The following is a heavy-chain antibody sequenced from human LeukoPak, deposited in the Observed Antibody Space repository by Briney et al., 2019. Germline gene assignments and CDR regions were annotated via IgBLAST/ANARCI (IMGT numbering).Heavy chain of an antibody. J-gene: IGHJ6*02. CDR1: GFTFSSYW. V-gene: IGHV3-7*01. CDR2: INHNGNVN. CDR3: ARAAYYYYGMDV. Sequence: GGSLRLSCAASGFTFSSYWMNWARQAPGKGLEWVASINHNGNVNYYVDSVKGRFTISRDNAKNSLYLQMNSLRAEDTAVYYCARAAYYYYGMDVWGQGATVTVSS.